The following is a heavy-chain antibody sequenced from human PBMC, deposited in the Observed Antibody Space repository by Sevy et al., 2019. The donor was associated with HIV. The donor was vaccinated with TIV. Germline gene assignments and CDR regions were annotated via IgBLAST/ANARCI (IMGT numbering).Heavy chain of an antibody. J-gene: IGHJ6*02. Sequence: GGSLRLSCAASGFRFNNFGMYWVRQAPGKGRGGVAFIRYDGINKYYVDSVKGRSTISRDNSKDTLYLEMKSLRLEDTAIYYCAKGGSGGIDHYGMDVWGQGTTVTVSS. CDR3: AKGGSGGIDHYGMDV. D-gene: IGHD6-25*01. CDR1: GFRFNNFG. V-gene: IGHV3-30*02. CDR2: IRYDGINK.